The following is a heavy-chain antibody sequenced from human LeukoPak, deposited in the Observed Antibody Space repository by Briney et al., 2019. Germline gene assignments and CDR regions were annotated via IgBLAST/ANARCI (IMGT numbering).Heavy chain of an antibody. J-gene: IGHJ1*01. Sequence: GESLKISCKGSGYSFTSSWIGWVRPMPGKGLEWMGIIDPGDSDTRYSPSFQGQVTISADKAISTPYLQWSSLKASDTAMYYCATYAGSYSKFFQHWGQGTLVTVSS. CDR2: IDPGDSDT. D-gene: IGHD3-10*01. V-gene: IGHV5-51*01. CDR1: GYSFTSSW. CDR3: ATYAGSYSKFFQH.